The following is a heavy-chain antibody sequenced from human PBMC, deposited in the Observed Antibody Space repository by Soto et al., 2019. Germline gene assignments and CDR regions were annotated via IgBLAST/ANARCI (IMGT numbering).Heavy chain of an antibody. V-gene: IGHV1-18*01. CDR3: ARGGPPTDY. J-gene: IGHJ4*02. CDR2: ISAYNGNT. Sequence: QVQLVQSGAEVKKPGASVKVSCKASGYTFSSYHISWVRQAPGQGLEWMGWISAYNGNTNYAQKLQGRVTMTTDTSRSTAYMELRTLRSDETAVSSCARGGPPTDYWGQGTLVTVSS. D-gene: IGHD1-26*01. CDR1: GYTFSSYH.